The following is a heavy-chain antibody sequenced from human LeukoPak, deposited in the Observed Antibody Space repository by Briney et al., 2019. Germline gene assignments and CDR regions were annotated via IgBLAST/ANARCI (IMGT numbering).Heavy chain of an antibody. CDR2: INHSGST. V-gene: IGHV4-34*01. Sequence: PSEPLSLTCAVYGGSFSGYYWSWLRQPPGKGLEWIGEINHSGSTNYNPSLKSRVTISVDTSKNQFSLKLSSVTAADTAVYYCARLPAGLRFLEWLPTLVDVWGKGTTVTVSS. J-gene: IGHJ6*04. CDR3: ARLPAGLRFLEWLPTLVDV. CDR1: GGSFSGYY. D-gene: IGHD3-3*01.